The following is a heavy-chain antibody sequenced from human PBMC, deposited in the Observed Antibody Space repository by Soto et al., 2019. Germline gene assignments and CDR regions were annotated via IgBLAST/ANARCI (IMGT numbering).Heavy chain of an antibody. Sequence: QVQLVESGGGVALPGRSLRLSCAASGITLSNYGMHWVRQAPGKGLEWLAVISSDGSNTFYADSVNGRLTISRDNSKSPLYLQMDRLRPEDTAVYFCAASGSGYTSGANHTYYGMDIWAQGTTVTVSS. D-gene: IGHD5-12*01. V-gene: IGHV3-30*03. CDR1: GITLSNYG. CDR3: AASGSGYTSGANHTYYGMDI. CDR2: ISSDGSNT. J-gene: IGHJ6*02.